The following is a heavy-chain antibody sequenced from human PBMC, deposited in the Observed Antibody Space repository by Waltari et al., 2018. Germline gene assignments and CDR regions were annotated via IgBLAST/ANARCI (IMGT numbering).Heavy chain of an antibody. Sequence: EVQLEESGGGLVQPGGSLRLSCAASGFTFSSHWMHWVRQAPGKGLVWVSRTNGDGSSTSYADSVKGRFTIARDNAKNTLYLQINSLRAEDTATYYCVKDRPDWPIDYWGQGTLVTVSS. V-gene: IGHV3-74*01. D-gene: IGHD3-9*01. CDR3: VKDRPDWPIDY. CDR1: GFTFSSHW. CDR2: TNGDGSST. J-gene: IGHJ4*02.